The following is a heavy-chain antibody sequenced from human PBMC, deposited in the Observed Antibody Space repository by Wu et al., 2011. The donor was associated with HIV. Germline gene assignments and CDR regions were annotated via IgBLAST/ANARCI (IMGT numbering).Heavy chain of an antibody. CDR2: INPNSGGT. CDR3: ARGRAASGFRLLYYMDV. V-gene: IGHV1-2*02. J-gene: IGHJ6*03. Sequence: QVQLVQSGAEVKKPGASVKVSCKASGYTFTGYYMHWVRQAPGQGLEWMGWINPNSGGTYYAQKFQGRVTMTRDTSINTAHMELSRLRFDDTAVYYCARGRAASGFRLLYYMDVWAQGPRXPSP. CDR1: GYTFTGYY. D-gene: IGHD4/OR15-4a*01.